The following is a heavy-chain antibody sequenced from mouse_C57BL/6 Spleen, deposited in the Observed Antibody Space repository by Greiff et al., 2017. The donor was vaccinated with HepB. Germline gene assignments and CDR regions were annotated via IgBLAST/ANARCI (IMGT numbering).Heavy chain of an antibody. V-gene: IGHV1-82*01. CDR3: ARTLTTVVAEDYFDY. J-gene: IGHJ2*01. Sequence: VKLQESGPELVKPGASVKISCKASGYAFSSSWMNWVKQRPGKGLEWIGRIYPGDGDTNYNGKFKGKATLTADKSSSTAYMQLSSLTSEDSAVYFCARTLTTVVAEDYFDYWGQGTTLTVSS. CDR2: IYPGDGDT. D-gene: IGHD1-1*01. CDR1: GYAFSSSW.